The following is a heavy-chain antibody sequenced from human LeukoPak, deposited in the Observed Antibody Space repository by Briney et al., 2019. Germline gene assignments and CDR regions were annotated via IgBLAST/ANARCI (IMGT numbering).Heavy chain of an antibody. V-gene: IGHV4-59*11. D-gene: IGHD2-8*01. CDR2: IYYSGST. Sequence: SETLSFTYSACGGSINNHYWSWIRQPPGKRLEWIGYIYYSGSTNYNPSLKSRVTISLDTSTHQFSLELTSVTAADTAVYYCARSMYVSSPFDPWGQGTLVSVSS. CDR1: GGSINNHY. CDR3: ARSMYVSSPFDP. J-gene: IGHJ5*02.